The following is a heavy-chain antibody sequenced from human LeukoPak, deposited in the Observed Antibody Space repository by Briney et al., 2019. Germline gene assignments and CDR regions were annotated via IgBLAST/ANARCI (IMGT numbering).Heavy chain of an antibody. CDR1: GYTLTGYY. D-gene: IGHD5-12*01. J-gene: IGHJ4*02. Sequence: ASVKVSCKASGYTLTGYYMHWVRQAPGQGLEWMGWINPDIGGANYAQRFYGRVTMTTDTSIRTAYMELSRLRSDDTAVYYCARAHVDTVATIKFDYRGQGTLVTVSS. V-gene: IGHV1-2*02. CDR3: ARAHVDTVATIKFDY. CDR2: INPDIGGA.